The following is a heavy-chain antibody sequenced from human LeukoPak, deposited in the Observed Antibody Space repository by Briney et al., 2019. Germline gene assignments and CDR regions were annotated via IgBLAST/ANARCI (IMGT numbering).Heavy chain of an antibody. D-gene: IGHD5-12*01. CDR2: IKSDGGSI. J-gene: IGHJ4*02. Sequence: GGSLRLSCAASGLTFTPDWMYWVRQAPRKGLEWLSRIKSDGGSISYAGSVKGRFTISRNGAKKTLFLQMDRLRAEDTAVYYCAVRHGYTSADDYWGQGTLVTVSS. V-gene: IGHV3-74*01. CDR1: GLTFTPDW. CDR3: AVRHGYTSADDY.